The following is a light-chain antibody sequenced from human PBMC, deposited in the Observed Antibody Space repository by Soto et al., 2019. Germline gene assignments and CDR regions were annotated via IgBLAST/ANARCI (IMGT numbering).Light chain of an antibody. Sequence: QSALTQPPSASGSPGQSVTISCTGTSSDVGGYNYVSWYQQHPGKAPKLMIYEVSKRPSGVPDRISGSKSGNTASLTVSGLQAEDEADYYYSSYAGSNNVVFGGGTKLTVL. V-gene: IGLV2-8*01. CDR3: SSYAGSNNVV. J-gene: IGLJ2*01. CDR2: EVS. CDR1: SSDVGGYNY.